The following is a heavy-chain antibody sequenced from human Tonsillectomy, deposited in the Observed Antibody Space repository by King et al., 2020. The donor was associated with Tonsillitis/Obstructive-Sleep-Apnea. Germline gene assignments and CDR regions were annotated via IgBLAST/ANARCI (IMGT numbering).Heavy chain of an antibody. V-gene: IGHV5-51*01. Sequence: LVQSGAEVKKPGASLKISCKGSGYSFTSYWIGWVRQMPGKGLEWMGLIYPGDSDTRYSPSFQGQVTISADKSISTAYLQWSSLTASDTAMYYCARRGGSAAQYYYYSMDVWGKGTTVTVSS. CDR2: IYPGDSDT. CDR1: GYSFTSYW. CDR3: ARRGGSAAQYYYYSMDV. D-gene: IGHD2-2*01. J-gene: IGHJ6*03.